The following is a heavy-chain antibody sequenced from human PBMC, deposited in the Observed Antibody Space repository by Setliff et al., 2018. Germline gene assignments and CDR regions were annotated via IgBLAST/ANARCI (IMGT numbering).Heavy chain of an antibody. V-gene: IGHV4-38-2*01. CDR1: GFSISSGYY. CDR2: IHHSGKA. Sequence: PSETLSLTCAVSGFSISSGYYWGWIRQPPGKGLEWIVNIHHSGKAYYNPSLKSRVTISVDTAQNQFSLRLTSVTAADTAVYYCARTGTYRYFDYWGQGALVTVSS. J-gene: IGHJ4*02. D-gene: IGHD1-1*01. CDR3: ARTGTYRYFDY.